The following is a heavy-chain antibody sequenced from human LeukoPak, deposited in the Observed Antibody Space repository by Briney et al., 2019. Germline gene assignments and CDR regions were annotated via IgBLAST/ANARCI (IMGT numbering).Heavy chain of an antibody. D-gene: IGHD6-6*01. CDR2: IKQDGSEK. Sequence: GASLRLSCAASGFTFSSNWMSWGRQAPGKGLEWVANIKQDGSEKYCLASVKGRFTISRDNAMNAPYLQMTSLRAEDTALYYCVRDSQLVFDYWGQGALVTVSS. V-gene: IGHV3-7*01. CDR3: VRDSQLVFDY. CDR1: GFTFSSNW. J-gene: IGHJ4*02.